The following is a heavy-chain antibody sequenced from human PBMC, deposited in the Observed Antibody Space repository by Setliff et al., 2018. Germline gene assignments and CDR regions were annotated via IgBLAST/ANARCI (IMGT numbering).Heavy chain of an antibody. Sequence: ASVKVSCKASGYTFTSYGISWVRQAPGQGLEWMGWISAYNGNTNYAQKLQGRVAMTTDISTSTAHMELRSLRSDDTAVYYCARGYSYGPFGYWGQGTLVTVSS. V-gene: IGHV1-18*01. CDR2: ISAYNGNT. D-gene: IGHD5-18*01. CDR1: GYTFTSYG. CDR3: ARGYSYGPFGY. J-gene: IGHJ4*02.